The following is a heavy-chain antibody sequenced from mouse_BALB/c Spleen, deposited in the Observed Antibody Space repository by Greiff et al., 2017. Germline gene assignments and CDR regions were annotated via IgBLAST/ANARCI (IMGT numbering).Heavy chain of an antibody. V-gene: IGHV5-17*02. J-gene: IGHJ4*01. CDR1: GFTFSSFG. D-gene: IGHD1-3*01. CDR3: ARCYNQGGYAMDY. CDR2: ISSGSSTI. Sequence: EVKVVESGGGLVQPGGSRKLSCAASGFTFSSFGMHWVRQAPEKGLEWVAYISSGSSTIYYADTVKGRFTISRDNPKNTLFLQMTSLRSEDTAMYYCARCYNQGGYAMDYWGQGTSVTVSS.